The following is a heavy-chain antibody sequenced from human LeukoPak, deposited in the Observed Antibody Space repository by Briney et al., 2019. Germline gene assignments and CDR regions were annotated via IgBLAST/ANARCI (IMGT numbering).Heavy chain of an antibody. D-gene: IGHD3-22*01. CDR1: GFTFSQYF. V-gene: IGHV3-64*01. Sequence: GGSLRLSCAGSGFTFSQYFMHWVRQAPGKGLEYLLVISYNGEQTYYSKSVTGRFTISRDNSKNMLYLQMNSLRAEDTAVYFCAKRGVVIRVILVGFHKEAYHFDSWGQGALVTVSS. CDR3: AKRGVVIRVILVGFHKEAYHFDS. J-gene: IGHJ4*02. CDR2: ISYNGEQT.